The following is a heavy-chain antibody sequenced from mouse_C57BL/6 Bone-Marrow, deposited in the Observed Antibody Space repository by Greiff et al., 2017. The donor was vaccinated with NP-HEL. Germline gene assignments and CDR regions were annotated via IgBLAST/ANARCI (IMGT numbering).Heavy chain of an antibody. CDR2: FYPGSGSI. D-gene: IGHD1-1*01. J-gene: IGHJ3*01. CDR1: GYTFTEYT. CDR3: ARHEEGFPYYYGSSAWFAY. V-gene: IGHV1-62-2*01. Sequence: VKLQESGAELVKPGASVKLSCKASGYTFTEYTIHWVKQRSGQGLEWIGWFYPGSGSIKYNEKFKDKATLTADKSSSTVYMELSRLTSEDSAVYFCARHEEGFPYYYGSSAWFAYWGQGTLVTVSA.